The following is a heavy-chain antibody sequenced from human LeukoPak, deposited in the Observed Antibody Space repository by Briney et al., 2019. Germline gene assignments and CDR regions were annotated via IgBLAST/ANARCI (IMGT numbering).Heavy chain of an antibody. CDR3: ATRNSPDCGGDCYSLMDV. CDR1: GYTVTELS. Sequence: APVKVSCKVSGYTVTELSMHWVRQARGKGLEWMGGFDPEDGSTTYAQKFQGRVTMTEDTSSDTAYMAPSSLRSDDTAVYYCATRNSPDCGGDCYSLMDVWGQGTTVTVS. D-gene: IGHD2-21*02. V-gene: IGHV1-24*01. J-gene: IGHJ6*02. CDR2: FDPEDGST.